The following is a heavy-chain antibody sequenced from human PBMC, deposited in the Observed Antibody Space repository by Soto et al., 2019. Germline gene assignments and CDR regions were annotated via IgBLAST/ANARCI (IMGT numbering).Heavy chain of an antibody. J-gene: IGHJ4*02. D-gene: IGHD3-22*01. CDR1: GITVSTNY. Sequence: EVQLVETGGGLIQPGGSLRLSCAASGITVSTNYMSWVRQAPGKGLEWVSVIYSDGKTFYADSVKGRFTISRDNSREAVSLQMNRRGGDGTGVYFGGGGGGGGYYDSSGYMAVWGQGTLVTVSS. V-gene: IGHV3-53*02. CDR2: IYSDGKT. CDR3: GGGGGGGYYDSSGYMAV.